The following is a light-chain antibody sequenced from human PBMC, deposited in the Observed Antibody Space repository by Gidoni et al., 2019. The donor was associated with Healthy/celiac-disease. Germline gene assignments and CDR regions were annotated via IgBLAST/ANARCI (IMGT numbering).Light chain of an antibody. V-gene: IGKV4-1*01. J-gene: IGKJ4*01. CDR2: WAS. Sequence: IVMTHSPDSLAVPLRERATINCKSSQSVLYSSNNKNYLAWYQQKPGQPPKLLIYWASTRESGVPDRFSGSGSGTDFTLTISSLQAEDVAVYYCQQYYSTPLTFGGGTKVEIK. CDR3: QQYYSTPLT. CDR1: QSVLYSSNNKNY.